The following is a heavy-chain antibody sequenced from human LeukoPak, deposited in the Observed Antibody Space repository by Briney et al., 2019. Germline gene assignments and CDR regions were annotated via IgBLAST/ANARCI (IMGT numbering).Heavy chain of an antibody. J-gene: IGHJ6*03. CDR2: INTNTGNP. V-gene: IGHV7-4-1*02. CDR3: ARVLRHYYYYYMDV. Sequence: GASVTVSCKASGYTFTSYAMNWVRQAPGQGLEWMGWINTNTGNPTYAQGFTGRFVFSLDTSVSTAYLQISSLKAEDTAVYYCARVLRHYYYYYMDVWGKGTTVTVSS. CDR1: GYTFTSYA.